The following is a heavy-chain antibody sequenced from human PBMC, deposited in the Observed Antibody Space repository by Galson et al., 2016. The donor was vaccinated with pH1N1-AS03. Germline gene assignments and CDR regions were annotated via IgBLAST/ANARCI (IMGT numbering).Heavy chain of an antibody. CDR3: ARDVLPYSLGLDV. J-gene: IGHJ6*02. D-gene: IGHD5-18*01. CDR2: VSHAGRT. Sequence: LSLTCAVSGDSISTSNWWSWVRQPPGKGLEWIGEVSHAGRTNYSPSLKSRVTISLDKSKDQFSLQLTSVTAADTAVYYCARDVLPYSLGLDVWGQGTTVTVSS. CDR1: GDSISTSNW. V-gene: IGHV4-4*02.